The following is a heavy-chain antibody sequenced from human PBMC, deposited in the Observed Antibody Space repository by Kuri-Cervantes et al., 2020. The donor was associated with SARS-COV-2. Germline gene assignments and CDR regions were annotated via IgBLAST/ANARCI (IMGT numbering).Heavy chain of an antibody. CDR2: NYHSGSN. V-gene: IGHV4-38-2*02. CDR1: GYSISSGYY. J-gene: IGHJ4*02. Sequence: SETLSLTCAVSGYSISSGYYWGWIRQPPGKGLGWIWSNYHSGSNYYNPSLKSRATISVDTSKNQFPLKLSSVTAADTAVYYCARERGANPVTPDRITMVRGVPSFDYWGQGTLVTVSS. D-gene: IGHD3-10*01. CDR3: ARERGANPVTPDRITMVRGVPSFDY.